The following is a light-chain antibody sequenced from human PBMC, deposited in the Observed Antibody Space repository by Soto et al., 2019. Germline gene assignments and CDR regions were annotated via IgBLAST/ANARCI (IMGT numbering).Light chain of an antibody. CDR3: QQYNTFTT. Sequence: DIQMTQSPSTLSASVGDRVSITCRASQSISNYLAWYQQKPGKAPKVVIYDASSLESGVPSRFSGTGSGTEFTLTISPLQPDDFATYYCQQYNTFTTLGQGTKLEIK. J-gene: IGKJ2*01. V-gene: IGKV1-5*01. CDR1: QSISNY. CDR2: DAS.